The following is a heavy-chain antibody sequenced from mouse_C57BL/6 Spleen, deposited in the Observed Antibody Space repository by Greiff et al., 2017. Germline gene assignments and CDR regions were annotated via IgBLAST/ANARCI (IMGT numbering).Heavy chain of an antibody. D-gene: IGHD2-5*01. CDR2: INPNYGTT. V-gene: IGHV1-39*01. CDR1: GYSFTDYN. Sequence: VQLKQSGPELVKPGASVKISCKASGYSFTDYNMNWVKQSNGKSLEWIGVINPNYGTTSYNQKFKGKATLTVDQSSSTAYMQLNSLTSEDSAVYYCAGYYSNHWYFDVWGTGTTVTVSS. J-gene: IGHJ1*03. CDR3: AGYYSNHWYFDV.